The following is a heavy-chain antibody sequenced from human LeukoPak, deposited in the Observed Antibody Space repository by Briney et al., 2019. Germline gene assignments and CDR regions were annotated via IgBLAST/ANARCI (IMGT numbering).Heavy chain of an antibody. J-gene: IGHJ4*02. CDR1: GGSISSYY. V-gene: IGHV4-59*08. Sequence: SETLSLTCTVSGGSISSYYWSWIRQPPGKGLEWIGYMYYSGSTNYNPSLKSRVTISVDTSKSQFSLKLSSVTAADTAVYYCARGHCSGGSCYPTPFYWGQGTLVTVSS. CDR2: MYYSGST. CDR3: ARGHCSGGSCYPTPFY. D-gene: IGHD2-15*01.